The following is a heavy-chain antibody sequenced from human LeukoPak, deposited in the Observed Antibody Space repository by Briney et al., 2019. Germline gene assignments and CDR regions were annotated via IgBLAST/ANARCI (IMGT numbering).Heavy chain of an antibody. CDR2: INSDGSST. V-gene: IGHV3-74*01. D-gene: IGHD2-15*01. Sequence: PGGSLRLSCAASGFIVSSNYMSWVREAPGKGLVWVSRINSDGSSTSYADSVKGRFTISRDNAKNTLYLQMDSLRAEDTAVYYCARVSSSYCSGGSCYGYYFDYWGQGILVTVSS. J-gene: IGHJ4*02. CDR1: GFIVSSNY. CDR3: ARVSSSYCSGGSCYGYYFDY.